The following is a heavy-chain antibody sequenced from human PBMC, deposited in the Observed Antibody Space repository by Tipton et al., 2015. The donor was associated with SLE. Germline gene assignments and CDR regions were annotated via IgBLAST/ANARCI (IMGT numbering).Heavy chain of an antibody. CDR2: MYYSGRT. V-gene: IGHV4-59*01. Sequence: TLSLTCTVSGGSITGYYWSWSRQPPGKGLEWIGYMYYSGRTNYNPSLKRRGTISLDTSKNQFSLKLNSVTAADTAVYYCARGASLPADLAYWGQGTLVTVSS. J-gene: IGHJ4*02. CDR3: ARGASLPADLAY. CDR1: GGSITGYY. D-gene: IGHD2-2*01.